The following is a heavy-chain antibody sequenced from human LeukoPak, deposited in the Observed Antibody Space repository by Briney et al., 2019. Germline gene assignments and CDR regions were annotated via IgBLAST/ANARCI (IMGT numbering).Heavy chain of an antibody. Sequence: GGSLRLSCAASGFAFSGYSLNWVRQAPGKGLVWVSRINTDGSRRTNADSVKGRFTISRDNAKNTLSLQMNSLRAEDTAVYYCARDLPLAGDAFDIWGRGTMVTVSS. CDR1: GFAFSGYS. CDR2: INTDGSRR. J-gene: IGHJ3*02. V-gene: IGHV3-74*01. D-gene: IGHD3-10*01. CDR3: ARDLPLAGDAFDI.